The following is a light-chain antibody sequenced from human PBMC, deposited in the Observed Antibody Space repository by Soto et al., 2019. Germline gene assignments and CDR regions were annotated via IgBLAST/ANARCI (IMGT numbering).Light chain of an antibody. CDR2: DAS. Sequence: EIVLTQSPATLSLSPGERATLSCRASQSVSSSLAWYQQKPGQAPRLLVYDASNRAPGVPTRFSGSGSGTDFTLTISSLEPEDVAVYYCQQRTSWPPTFGGGTKVEIK. J-gene: IGKJ4*01. CDR1: QSVSSS. CDR3: QQRTSWPPT. V-gene: IGKV3-11*01.